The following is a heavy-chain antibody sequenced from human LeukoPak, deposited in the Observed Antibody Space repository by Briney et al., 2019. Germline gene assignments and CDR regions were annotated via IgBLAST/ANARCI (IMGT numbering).Heavy chain of an antibody. CDR1: GGSFSHYY. J-gene: IGHJ6*03. D-gene: IGHD1-7*01. CDR2: INDSGTS. Sequence: PSETLSFTCAVYGGSFSHYYWSWIRQSPGMGLEWIGEINDSGTSNYNPSLMSRVTISVDKSKNQFSLKLTSATAADTAVYYCARRWNYGRNYYIDVWGKGATVSVSS. V-gene: IGHV4-34*01. CDR3: ARRWNYGRNYYIDV.